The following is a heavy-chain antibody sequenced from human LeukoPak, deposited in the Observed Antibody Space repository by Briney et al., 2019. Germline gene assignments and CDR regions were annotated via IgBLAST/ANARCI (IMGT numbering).Heavy chain of an antibody. CDR1: ALTFSDYS. J-gene: IGHJ4*02. CDR2: ISSNGSTI. V-gene: IGHV3-48*01. CDR3: ARGPKTSFDY. Sequence: GGSLRLSCAASALTFSDYSMNWVRQAPGKGLEWISYISSNGSTIYYAASVKGRFTISRDSAKNSLYLQMNGLRAEDTAIYYCARGPKTSFDYWGQGTLVTVSS.